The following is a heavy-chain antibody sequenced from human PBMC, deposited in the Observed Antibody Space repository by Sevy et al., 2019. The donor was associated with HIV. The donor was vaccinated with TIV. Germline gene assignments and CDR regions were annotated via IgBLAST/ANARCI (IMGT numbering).Heavy chain of an antibody. CDR2: ISYDGSNK. D-gene: IGHD3-22*01. V-gene: IGHV3-30*18. Sequence: GGSLRLSCAASGFTFSSYGMHWVRQAPGKGLEWVAVISYDGSNKYYADSVKGRFTISRDNSKNTRYLQMNSLRAEDTAVYSCAKAAYDSSGYYSGGEFDYWGQGTLVTVSS. J-gene: IGHJ4*02. CDR1: GFTFSSYG. CDR3: AKAAYDSSGYYSGGEFDY.